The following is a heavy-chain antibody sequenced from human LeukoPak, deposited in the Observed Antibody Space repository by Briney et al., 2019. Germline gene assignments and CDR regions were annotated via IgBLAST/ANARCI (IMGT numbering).Heavy chain of an antibody. CDR3: ATDGGTYLFDY. CDR2: VDPEDGET. J-gene: IGHJ4*02. CDR1: GYTCTDYY. Sequence: ASVKVSCKVSGYTCTDYYMHWVQQAPGKGLEWMGLVDPEDGETIYAEKFQGRVTITADTSTDTAYMELSSLRSEDTAVYYCATDGGTYLFDYWGQGTLVTVSS. D-gene: IGHD1-26*01. V-gene: IGHV1-69-2*01.